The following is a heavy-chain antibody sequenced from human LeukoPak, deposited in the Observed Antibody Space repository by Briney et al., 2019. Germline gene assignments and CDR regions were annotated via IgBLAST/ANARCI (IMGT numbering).Heavy chain of an antibody. CDR2: IIPILGIA. CDR1: GGTFSSYT. Sequence: SVKVSCKASGGTFSSYTISWVRQAPGQGLEWMGRIIPILGIANYAQKFQGRVTITADKSTSTAYMELSSLRSEDAAVYYCARGLVVVPEYFDYWGQGTLVTVSS. CDR3: ARGLVVVPEYFDY. J-gene: IGHJ4*02. V-gene: IGHV1-69*02. D-gene: IGHD3-22*01.